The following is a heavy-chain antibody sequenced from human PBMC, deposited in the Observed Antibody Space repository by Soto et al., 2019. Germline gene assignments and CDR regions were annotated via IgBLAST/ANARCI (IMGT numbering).Heavy chain of an antibody. V-gene: IGHV1-18*01. Sequence: ASVKVSCKASGYTFTSYCFSWVLQAPGQGLEWMGWISAYNGDTNHAQKLQGRVTMTTDTSTSTAYLELRSLRSDDTAVYYCARSSGTYPPSRYYYGLDVWGQGTTVTVSS. J-gene: IGHJ6*02. D-gene: IGHD1-26*01. CDR3: ARSSGTYPPSRYYYGLDV. CDR2: ISAYNGDT. CDR1: GYTFTSYC.